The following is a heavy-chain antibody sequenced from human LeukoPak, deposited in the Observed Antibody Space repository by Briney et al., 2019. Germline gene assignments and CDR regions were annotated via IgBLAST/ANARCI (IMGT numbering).Heavy chain of an antibody. CDR2: ISGSGGRT. Sequence: GGSLRLSCAASGFTFTCCGMTWVSQAPGKGREWVSGISGSGGRTYYADSVQGRFPISRDNSKNTLYIQMNSLRAEDTAVYYCARAKPKNMVRGLIMRRESRYYFDYWGQGTLVTVSS. V-gene: IGHV3-23*01. CDR1: GFTFTCCG. D-gene: IGHD3-10*01. J-gene: IGHJ4*02. CDR3: ARAKPKNMVRGLIMRRESRYYFDY.